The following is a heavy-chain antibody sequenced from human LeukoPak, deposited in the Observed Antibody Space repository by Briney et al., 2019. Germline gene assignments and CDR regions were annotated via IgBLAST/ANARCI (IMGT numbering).Heavy chain of an antibody. CDR1: GYTCTSYG. Sequence: ASVKVSCKASGYTCTSYGISWVRQAPGQGLEWMGRIIPIFGTANYAQKFQGRVTITTDESTSTAYMELSSLRSEDTAVYYCARYDSSLLDAFDIWGQGTMVTVSS. D-gene: IGHD3-22*01. V-gene: IGHV1-69*05. CDR3: ARYDSSLLDAFDI. CDR2: IIPIFGTA. J-gene: IGHJ3*02.